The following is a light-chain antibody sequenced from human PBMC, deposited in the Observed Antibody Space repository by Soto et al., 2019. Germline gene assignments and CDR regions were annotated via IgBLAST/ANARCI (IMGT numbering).Light chain of an antibody. CDR1: QSVNSNY. CDR3: QRHGTTPTA. Sequence: EIVLTQSPGTLSLSPGERATLSCRASQSVNSNYLAWYQRKPGQAPRLLIYVASNRATDIPYRFSASGSGTDVTPPINRPEGEDFAVYYCQRHGTTPTAFGQRNKVEVK. J-gene: IGKJ1*01. CDR2: VAS. V-gene: IGKV3-20*01.